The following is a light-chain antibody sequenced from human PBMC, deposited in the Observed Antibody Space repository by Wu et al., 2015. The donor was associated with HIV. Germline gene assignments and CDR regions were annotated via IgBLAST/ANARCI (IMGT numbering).Light chain of an antibody. Sequence: IVMTQSPATLSVSPGERATLSCRASQSVRSNLAWYQQKPGQAPRLLIYGAVNRATGIPARFSGSGSGTDFTLTISGLQSEDFAAYFCQQYNNWPPGTFGQGTKVEI. V-gene: IGKV3-15*01. J-gene: IGKJ1*01. CDR1: QSVRSN. CDR2: GAV. CDR3: QQYNNWPPGT.